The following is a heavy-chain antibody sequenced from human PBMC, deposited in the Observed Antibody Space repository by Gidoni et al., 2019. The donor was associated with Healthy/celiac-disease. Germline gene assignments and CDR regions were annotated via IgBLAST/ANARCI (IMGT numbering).Heavy chain of an antibody. CDR2: IWYYGSNK. V-gene: IGHV3-33*01. D-gene: IGHD6-13*01. Sequence: QVQLVESGGGGVQTGRYLRLSCAASGFTFSSYGMHWVQAPGKGLEGVDVIWYYGSNKDYADSVKCRFTISRDNSKNTLYLQMNSLRAEDTVVYYCARDYQAISSSWWDTYYYYYGMDVWGQGTTVTVSS. J-gene: IGHJ6*02. CDR1: GFTFSSYG. CDR3: ARDYQAISSSWWDTYYYYYGMDV.